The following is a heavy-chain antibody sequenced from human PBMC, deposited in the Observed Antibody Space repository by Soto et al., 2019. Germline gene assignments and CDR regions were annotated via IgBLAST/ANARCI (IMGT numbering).Heavy chain of an antibody. CDR3: ATSYGSGSTHFDS. V-gene: IGHV1-69*02. J-gene: IGHJ4*02. CDR1: GGTFNSYT. D-gene: IGHD3-10*01. CDR2: VNPIVGMS. Sequence: QVQLVQSGAEVKKPGSSVKVSCTASGGTFNSYTLNWVRQAPGQRLEWVGRVNPIVGMSTSASKFQGRVTMTADKSTSIAYMALTGLKSEDTAVYYCATSYGSGSTHFDSWGQGTLGTVSS.